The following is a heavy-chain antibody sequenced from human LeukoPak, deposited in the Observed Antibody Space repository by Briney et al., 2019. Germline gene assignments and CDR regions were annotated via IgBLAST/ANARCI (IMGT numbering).Heavy chain of an antibody. Sequence: PSETLSLTCTVSGGSISSSSYYWGWLRQPPGKGLEWIATIYYSGSTYHNPSLKSRVTIPADTSKNQFSLKLNSVTAADTALYYCARLSASSYRSGAFDIWGQGTMAIVSS. CDR3: ARLSASSYRSGAFDI. J-gene: IGHJ3*02. V-gene: IGHV4-39*01. CDR1: GGSISSSSYY. CDR2: IYYSGST. D-gene: IGHD2-2*01.